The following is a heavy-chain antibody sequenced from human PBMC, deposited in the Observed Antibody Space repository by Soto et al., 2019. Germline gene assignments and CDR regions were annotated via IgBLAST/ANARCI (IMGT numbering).Heavy chain of an antibody. CDR3: ASSGGDSRFGAFDI. J-gene: IGHJ3*02. Sequence: VASVKVSCKASGYTFTSYGISWLRQAPGQGLEWMGWISAYNGNTNYAQKLQGRVTMTTDTSTSTAYMELRSLRSDDTAVYYCASSGGDSRFGAFDIWGQGTMVTVSS. CDR2: ISAYNGNT. D-gene: IGHD2-21*02. CDR1: GYTFTSYG. V-gene: IGHV1-18*04.